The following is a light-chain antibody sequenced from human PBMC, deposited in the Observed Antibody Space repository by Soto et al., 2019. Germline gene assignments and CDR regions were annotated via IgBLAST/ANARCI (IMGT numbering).Light chain of an antibody. Sequence: QSVLTQPPSASGSPGQSVPISCTGTSSDVGGYNYVSWYQQHPGKAPKLMISEVTKRPSGVPDRFSGSKSANTASLTVSGLLDEDEADYYCSSHAGINNVVFGGGTQLTVL. CDR2: EVT. J-gene: IGLJ3*02. CDR1: SSDVGGYNY. CDR3: SSHAGINNVV. V-gene: IGLV2-8*01.